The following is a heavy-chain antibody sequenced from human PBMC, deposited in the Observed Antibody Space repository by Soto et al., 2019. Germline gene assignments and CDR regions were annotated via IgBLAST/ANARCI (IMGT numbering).Heavy chain of an antibody. CDR3: AKSMGGTANGMGV. D-gene: IGHD2-21*02. Sequence: EVQLVESGGGLVQPGRSLRLSCAASGLSFDDYAMHWVRRVPGKGLEWVSGISWNGGSIGYADSVKGRFSISRDNAKNSLYLQMNSLRVEDTALYYCAKSMGGTANGMGVWGQGTTVTVSS. CDR2: ISWNGGSI. V-gene: IGHV3-9*01. CDR1: GLSFDDYA. J-gene: IGHJ6*02.